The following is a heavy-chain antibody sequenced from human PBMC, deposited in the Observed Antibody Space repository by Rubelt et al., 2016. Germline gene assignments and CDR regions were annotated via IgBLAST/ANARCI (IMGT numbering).Heavy chain of an antibody. D-gene: IGHD1-26*01. CDR2: INTNGKST. CDR1: GFSFRTYW. J-gene: IGHJ4*02. Sequence: GSGGGLVQPGGSLRLSCAVSGFSFRTYWMRWVRQAPGKGLVWVSHINTNGKSTNYADSVKGRFTISRDNAKNTLFLQMNSLTAEDTAVYYCARKKLGTNSFYHWGQGALVTDSS. V-gene: IGHV3-74*01. CDR3: ARKKLGTNSFYH.